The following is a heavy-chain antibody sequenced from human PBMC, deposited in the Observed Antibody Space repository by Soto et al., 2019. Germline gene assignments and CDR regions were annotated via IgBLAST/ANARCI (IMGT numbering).Heavy chain of an antibody. Sequence: ETLSLTCTVSGGSVSSGSYYWSWIRQPPGKGLEWIGYIYYSGSTNYNPSLKSRVTISVDTSKNQFSLKLSSVTAADTAVYYCARGQEYYYDSSGYYDWGQGTLVTVSS. CDR3: ARGQEYYYDSSGYYD. CDR2: IYYSGST. J-gene: IGHJ4*02. D-gene: IGHD3-22*01. CDR1: GGSVSSGSYY. V-gene: IGHV4-61*01.